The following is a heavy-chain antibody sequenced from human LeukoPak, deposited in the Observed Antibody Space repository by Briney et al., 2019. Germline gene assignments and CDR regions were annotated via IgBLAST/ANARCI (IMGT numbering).Heavy chain of an antibody. CDR3: ARLRITGTT. CDR2: IYYSGST. J-gene: IGHJ4*02. D-gene: IGHD1-7*01. V-gene: IGHV4-39*07. CDR1: GGSISSSSYY. Sequence: ETLSLTCTVSGGSISSSSYYWGWIRQPPGKGLEWIGSIYYSGSTYYNPSLKSRVTISVDTSKNQFSLKLSSVTAADTAVYYCARLRITGTTWGQGTLVTVSS.